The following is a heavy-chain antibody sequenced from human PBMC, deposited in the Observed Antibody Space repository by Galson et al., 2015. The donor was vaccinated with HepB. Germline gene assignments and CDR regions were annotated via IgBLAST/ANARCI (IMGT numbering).Heavy chain of an antibody. CDR1: GYTLTELS. CDR2: FDPEDGET. D-gene: IGHD6-19*01. J-gene: IGHJ4*02. CDR3: ATSPDSSGWYDVGY. Sequence: SVKVSCKVSGYTLTELSMHWVRQAPGKGLEWMGGFDPEDGETIYAQKFQGRVTMTEDTSTDTAYMELSSLRSEDTAVYYCATSPDSSGWYDVGYWGQGTLVTVSS. V-gene: IGHV1-24*01.